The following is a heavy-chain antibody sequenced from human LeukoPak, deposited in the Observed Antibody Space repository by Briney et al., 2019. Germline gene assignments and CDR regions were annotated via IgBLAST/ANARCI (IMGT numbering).Heavy chain of an antibody. CDR1: GGSISNYY. D-gene: IGHD3-22*01. CDR2: IYNSGNT. CDR3: ASCDTYDSSGFGLDAFDM. Sequence: SETLSLTCTLSGGSISNYYSNWIRQSPGRALEWIGYIYNSGNTNYNPSLKSRVPISVDPSKNQFSLKLKSVTAADTAVYYCASCDTYDSSGFGLDAFDMWGQGTMGTVSS. V-gene: IGHV4-59*08. J-gene: IGHJ3*02.